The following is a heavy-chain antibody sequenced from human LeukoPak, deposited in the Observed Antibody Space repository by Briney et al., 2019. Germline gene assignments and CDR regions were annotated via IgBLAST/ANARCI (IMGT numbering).Heavy chain of an antibody. V-gene: IGHV4-39*01. CDR2: IYYSGST. D-gene: IGHD1-26*01. J-gene: IGHJ4*02. Sequence: SETLSLTCTVSGGSISSYYWSWIRQPPGKGLEWIGSIYYSGSTYYNPSLKSRVTISVDTSKNQFSLKLSSVTAADTAVYYCARGAGWRAYYFDYWGQGTLVTVSS. CDR3: ARGAGWRAYYFDY. CDR1: GGSISSYY.